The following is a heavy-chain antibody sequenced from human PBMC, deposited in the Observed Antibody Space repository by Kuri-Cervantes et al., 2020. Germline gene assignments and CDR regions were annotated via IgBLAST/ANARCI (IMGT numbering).Heavy chain of an antibody. CDR1: GGSISSYY. CDR3: ARAAAGTGTFNY. V-gene: IGHV4-59*01. D-gene: IGHD6-13*01. Sequence: SETLSLTCTVSGGSISSYYWSWIRQPPGKGLEWIGYIYYSGSSNYNPSLKSRVTISVDTSKNQLSLKLSSVTAADTAVYFCARAAAGTGTFNYWGQGTLVTVSS. CDR2: IYYSGSS. J-gene: IGHJ4*02.